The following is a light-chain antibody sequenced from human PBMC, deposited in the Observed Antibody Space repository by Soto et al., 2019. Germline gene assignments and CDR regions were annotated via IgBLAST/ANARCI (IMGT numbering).Light chain of an antibody. CDR1: QGIGKD. V-gene: IGKV1-17*01. J-gene: IGKJ4*01. CDR2: DAS. CDR3: LQHNSLLT. Sequence: DIQMTQSPPSLSASVGDRVTITCRASQGIGKDLGWYQQKPGKAPKRLIYDASSLESGVPSRFSGSGSGTEFTLTTSSLQPEDLATYYCLQHNSLLTFGGGTKVDIK.